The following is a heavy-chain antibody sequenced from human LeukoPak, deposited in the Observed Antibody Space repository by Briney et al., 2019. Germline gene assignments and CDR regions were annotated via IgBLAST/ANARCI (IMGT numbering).Heavy chain of an antibody. V-gene: IGHV3-7*03. CDR3: ATPLDYYDRSDSHQGGD. J-gene: IGHJ4*02. CDR2: IKHDGSEK. D-gene: IGHD3-22*01. CDR1: GFTFSRHW. Sequence: GRSLRLSCAASGFTFSRHWMTWVRQAPGKGLEWVANIKHDGSEKNYVDSVKGRFTISRDNAKNSLYLQMNSLRAEDTAVYYCATPLDYYDRSDSHQGGDWGQGTLVTVSS.